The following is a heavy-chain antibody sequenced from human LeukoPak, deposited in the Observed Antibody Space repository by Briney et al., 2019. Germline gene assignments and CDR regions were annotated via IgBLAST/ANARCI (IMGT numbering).Heavy chain of an antibody. D-gene: IGHD5-18*01. J-gene: IGHJ4*02. CDR1: GYTFTSYY. Sequence: ASVKVSCKASGYTFTSYYMHWVRQAPGQGLEWMGIINPSGGSTSYAQKFQGRVTMTRDTSTSTVYMELSSLRSEDTDVYYCARESAAMVTDDWGQGTLVTVSS. CDR2: INPSGGST. V-gene: IGHV1-46*01. CDR3: ARESAAMVTDD.